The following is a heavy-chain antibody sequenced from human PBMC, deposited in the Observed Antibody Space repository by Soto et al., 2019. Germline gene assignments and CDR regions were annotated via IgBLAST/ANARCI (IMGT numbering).Heavy chain of an antibody. V-gene: IGHV3-21*01. D-gene: IGHD6-19*01. CDR1: GFTFSGYS. J-gene: IGHJ6*02. CDR3: ARDSRGSSGWPEGMDV. Sequence: PGGSLRLSCAASGFTFSGYSMNWVRQAPGKGLEWVSSISSSSSYIYYADSVKGRFTISRDNAKNSLYLQMNSLRAEDTAVYYCARDSRGSSGWPEGMDVWGQGTTVTVSS. CDR2: ISSSSSYI.